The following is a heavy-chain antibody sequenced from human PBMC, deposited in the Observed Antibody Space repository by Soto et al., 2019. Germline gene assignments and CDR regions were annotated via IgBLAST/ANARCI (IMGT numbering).Heavy chain of an antibody. V-gene: IGHV3-23*01. J-gene: IGHJ4*02. CDR2: ISGTGTST. D-gene: IGHD3-16*01. CDR1: GFTFNNDA. CDR3: AQHDRCDYISS. Sequence: EVQVLESGGDLVQPGGSLRLSCVASGFTFNNDAMSWVRQAPGKGLEWVSTISGTGTSTYYADFVKGRFTISRDNSKNRLYVQMNSLRAEDTAVYYCAQHDRCDYISSWGQGTLVTVSS.